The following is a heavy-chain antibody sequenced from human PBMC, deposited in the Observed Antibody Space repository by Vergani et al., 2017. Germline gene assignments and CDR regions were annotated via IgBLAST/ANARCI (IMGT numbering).Heavy chain of an antibody. D-gene: IGHD1-26*01. J-gene: IGHJ4*02. CDR2: IYYSGST. V-gene: IGHV4-59*01. CDR1: GGSISSYY. Sequence: QVQLQESGPGLVKPSETLSLTCTVSGGSISSYYWSWIRQPPGKGLEWIGYIYYSGSTNYNPSLKSRVTISVDTSKNQFSLKLSSVTAADTAVYYCARDLVGATGGGYWGQGTLVTVSS. CDR3: ARDLVGATGGGY.